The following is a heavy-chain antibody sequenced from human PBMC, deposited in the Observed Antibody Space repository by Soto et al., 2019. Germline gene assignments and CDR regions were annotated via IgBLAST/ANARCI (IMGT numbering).Heavy chain of an antibody. J-gene: IGHJ4*02. CDR2: INNYDGHI. D-gene: IGHD2-21*01. Sequence: QLQLVQSGAEVKKPGASVKVSCKAAGYTFRNYGISWMRQAPGQGLEWMGWINNYDGHINLQQKFRCKITVTADTSTTTVYMELEKLTSDDTADYYCARHLAFSIDHWGQRTLVIVSS. CDR3: ARHLAFSIDH. CDR1: GYTFRNYG. V-gene: IGHV1-18*01.